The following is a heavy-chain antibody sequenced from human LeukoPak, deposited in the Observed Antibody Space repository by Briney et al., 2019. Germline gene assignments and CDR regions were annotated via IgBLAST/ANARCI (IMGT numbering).Heavy chain of an antibody. CDR1: GGSISSSNW. CDR2: IYHTGST. V-gene: IGHV4-4*02. Sequence: PSGTLSLTCAVSGGSISSSNWWSWVHQTPGKGLEWIGEIYHTGSTIYNPSLKSRVTISVDKSNNHFSLKLRSVTAADTAVYYCATTSRVATVGDYWGQGTLATVSS. J-gene: IGHJ4*02. CDR3: ATTSRVATVGDY. D-gene: IGHD4-23*01.